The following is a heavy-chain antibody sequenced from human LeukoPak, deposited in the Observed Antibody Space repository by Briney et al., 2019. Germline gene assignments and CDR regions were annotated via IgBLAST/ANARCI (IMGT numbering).Heavy chain of an antibody. J-gene: IGHJ4*02. V-gene: IGHV1-3*01. CDR1: GGTFSSYA. CDR3: AREIDRDDYNRFFDY. CDR2: INAGNGNT. Sequence: GASVKVSCKASGGTFSSYAISWVRQAPGQGLEWMGWINAGNGNTKYSQKFQGRVTITRDTSASTAYMEMRSLRSEDTAVYYCAREIDRDDYNRFFDYWGQGTLVTVSS. D-gene: IGHD5-24*01.